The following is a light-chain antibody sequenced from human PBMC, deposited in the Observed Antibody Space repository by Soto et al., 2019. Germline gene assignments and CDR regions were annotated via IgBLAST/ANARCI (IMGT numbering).Light chain of an antibody. CDR1: QGISSW. V-gene: IGKV1-5*03. Sequence: DIQMTQSPSSVSASVGDRVTITCRASQGISSWLAWYQQKPGKAPKLLIYKASSLESGVPSRFSGSGSGTEFALTISSLQPDDFATYYCQQYNSYSITFGQGTRLEIK. CDR2: KAS. CDR3: QQYNSYSIT. J-gene: IGKJ5*01.